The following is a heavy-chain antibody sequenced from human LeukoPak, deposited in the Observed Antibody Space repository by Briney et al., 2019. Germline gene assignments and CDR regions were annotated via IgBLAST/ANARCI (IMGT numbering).Heavy chain of an antibody. Sequence: GGSVRLSCGVSGFPFSYCWAQGVRQARGKGLVWVSRIKSDGSITEYADSVKGRFTISRDNAKNTLYLQVNSLRGEDRAVYYCARDLSYSGIDYWGQGTLVTVSS. J-gene: IGHJ4*02. D-gene: IGHD1-26*01. CDR2: IKSDGSIT. CDR3: ARDLSYSGIDY. V-gene: IGHV3-74*01. CDR1: GFPFSYCW.